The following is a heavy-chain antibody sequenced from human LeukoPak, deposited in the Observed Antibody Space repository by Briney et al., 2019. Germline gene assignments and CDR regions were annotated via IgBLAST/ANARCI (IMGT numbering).Heavy chain of an antibody. D-gene: IGHD6-19*01. J-gene: IGHJ3*02. V-gene: IGHV5-51*01. Sequence: GESLKISCKGSGYSFTSYWIGWVRQMPGKGLEWMGIIYPGDSDTRYSPSFQGQVTISADKSISTAYLQWSSLKASDTAMYYCARRLGCGWFHDAFDIWGQGTMVTVSS. CDR3: ARRLGCGWFHDAFDI. CDR2: IYPGDSDT. CDR1: GYSFTSYW.